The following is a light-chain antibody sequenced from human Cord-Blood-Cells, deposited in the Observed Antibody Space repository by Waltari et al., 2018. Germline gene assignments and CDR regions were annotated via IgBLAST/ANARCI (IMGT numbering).Light chain of an antibody. V-gene: IGKV1-39*01. J-gene: IGKJ3*01. Sequence: DIQMTQSPSSLSASVGDRVTITCRASQSISSYLNWYQQKPGKAPKLLIYAASSLQSGVPSRLSGSGSGTDFTLTSSSLQPEDVATYYCQQSYSTPFTFGPGTKVDIK. CDR3: QQSYSTPFT. CDR2: AAS. CDR1: QSISSY.